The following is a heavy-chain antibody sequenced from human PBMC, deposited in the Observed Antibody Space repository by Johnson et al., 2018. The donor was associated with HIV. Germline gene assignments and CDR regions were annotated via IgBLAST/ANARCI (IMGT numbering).Heavy chain of an antibody. CDR2: INSDGSST. Sequence: EVQLVESGGCLVQPGGSLRLSCAASGLTFSNYWMHWVRQAPGKGPVWVSRINSDGSSTSYADSVKGRFTISRDNAENTLYLQMNSLRAEDTAVYYCAKGGVLGYCTGGVCPHAFDIWGEGTMVTVSS. J-gene: IGHJ3*02. D-gene: IGHD2-8*02. CDR1: GLTFSNYW. CDR3: AKGGVLGYCTGGVCPHAFDI. V-gene: IGHV3-74*02.